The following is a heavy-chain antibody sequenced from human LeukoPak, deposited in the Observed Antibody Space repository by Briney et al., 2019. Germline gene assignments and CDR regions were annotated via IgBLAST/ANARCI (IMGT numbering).Heavy chain of an antibody. J-gene: IGHJ4*02. D-gene: IGHD4-17*01. CDR1: GFAFSGFA. Sequence: SGGSLRLSCSASGFAFSGFAMGWVRQAPGKGLEWVSSISGSGGNTYYADSVEGRFTISRDNSKNTLYLQMNSLRVEDTALYYCARGRGGDYVPSRFDYWGQGTLVTVSS. V-gene: IGHV3-23*01. CDR3: ARGRGGDYVPSRFDY. CDR2: ISGSGGNT.